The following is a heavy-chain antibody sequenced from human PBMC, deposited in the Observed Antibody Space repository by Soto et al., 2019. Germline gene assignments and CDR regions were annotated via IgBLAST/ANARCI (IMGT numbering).Heavy chain of an antibody. Sequence: SETLSLTCTVSGGSISSGGYYWSWIRQHSGKGLEWIGYIYYSGSTYYNPSLKSRVTISVDTSKNQFSLKLSSVTAADTAVYYCASRYCSSTSCYTTRLKKYYYYGMDVWGQGTTVTVSS. D-gene: IGHD2-2*02. V-gene: IGHV4-31*03. CDR3: ASRYCSSTSCYTTRLKKYYYYGMDV. CDR1: GGSISSGGYY. CDR2: IYYSGST. J-gene: IGHJ6*02.